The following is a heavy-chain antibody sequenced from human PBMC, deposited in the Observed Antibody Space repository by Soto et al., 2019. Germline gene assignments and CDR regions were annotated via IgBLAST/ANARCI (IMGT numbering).Heavy chain of an antibody. V-gene: IGHV3-53*01. CDR3: GRGAPITPGNFDF. Sequence: GGALRLFCEGSGFTVSGTYMTRVRKAPGKGVEWVSIIYTGGSSFYADSVKGRFTVSRDNSKKTLYLQMNSLRAEDTAVYYCGRGAPITPGNFDFWGRGALVTVSS. CDR1: GFTVSGTY. D-gene: IGHD5-12*01. J-gene: IGHJ4*02. CDR2: IYTGGSS.